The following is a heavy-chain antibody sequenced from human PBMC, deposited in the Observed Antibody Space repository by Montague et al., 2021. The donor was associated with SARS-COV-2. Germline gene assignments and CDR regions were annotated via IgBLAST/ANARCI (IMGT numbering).Heavy chain of an antibody. CDR2: INHSGST. CDR1: VGSYTGYY. CDR3: ARVRAVPAAMRIFSLGRSYYGMDV. V-gene: IGHV4-34*01. D-gene: IGHD2-2*01. Sequence: SETLSLTCAVFVGSYTGYYWSWIRLPPGKGLEWIGEINHSGSTNYNPSLKSRVTISVDTSKNQFSLKLSSVTAADTAVYYCARVRAVPAAMRIFSLGRSYYGMDVWGQGTTVTVSS. J-gene: IGHJ6*02.